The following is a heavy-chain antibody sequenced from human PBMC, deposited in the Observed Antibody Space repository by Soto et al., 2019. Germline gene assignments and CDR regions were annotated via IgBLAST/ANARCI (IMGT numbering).Heavy chain of an antibody. V-gene: IGHV1-2*04. J-gene: IGHJ6*02. CDR1: GYSFTDYH. D-gene: IGHD2-8*01. Sequence: ASVKVSCKASGYSFTDYHIHWVRQAPGQGLEWLGRINPKSGGTSTAQKFQGWVTMTTDTSISTASMELTRLTSDDTAIYYCARGDSTDCSNGVCSFFYNHDMDVWGQGXTVPVYS. CDR3: ARGDSTDCSNGVCSFFYNHDMDV. CDR2: INPKSGGT.